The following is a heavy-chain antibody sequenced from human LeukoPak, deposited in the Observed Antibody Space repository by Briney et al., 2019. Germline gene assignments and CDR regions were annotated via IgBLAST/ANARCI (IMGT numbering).Heavy chain of an antibody. CDR3: ARTGRDIVVVPAAANDAFDI. CDR2: INPSGGST. D-gene: IGHD2-2*01. CDR1: GYTFTGYY. V-gene: IGHV1-46*01. J-gene: IGHJ3*02. Sequence: GASVKVSCKASGYTFTGYYMHWVRQAPGQGLEWMGIINPSGGSTSYAQKLQGRVTMTTDTPTSTAYMELRSLRSDDTAVYYCARTGRDIVVVPAAANDAFDIWGQGTMVTVSS.